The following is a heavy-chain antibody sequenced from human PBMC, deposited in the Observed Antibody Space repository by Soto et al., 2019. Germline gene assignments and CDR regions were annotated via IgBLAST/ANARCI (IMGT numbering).Heavy chain of an antibody. CDR3: AKSLPGSPFDY. D-gene: IGHD6-19*01. CDR1: GFTFSTYT. V-gene: IGHV3-21*01. Sequence: PGGSLRLSCVGSGFTFSTYTMNWVRQAPGKGLEWVSGISDRSGYIFHADSVKGRFTISRDNAKDSLYLQMNSLRAEDTAVYYCAKSLPGSPFDYWGQGTLVTVSS. CDR2: ISDRSGYI. J-gene: IGHJ4*02.